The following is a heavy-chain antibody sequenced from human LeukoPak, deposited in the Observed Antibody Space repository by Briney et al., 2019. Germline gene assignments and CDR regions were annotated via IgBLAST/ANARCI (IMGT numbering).Heavy chain of an antibody. CDR1: GFTVSSNY. CDR2: IYSGGST. V-gene: IGHV3-66*01. D-gene: IGHD6-13*01. Sequence: GGSLRLSCAASGFTVSSNYMSWVRQAPGKGLEWVSVIYSGGSTYYADSVKGRFTISRDNSKNTLYLQMNSLRAEDTVVYYCARGNIAAAGTFWFDPWGQGTLVTVSS. CDR3: ARGNIAAAGTFWFDP. J-gene: IGHJ5*02.